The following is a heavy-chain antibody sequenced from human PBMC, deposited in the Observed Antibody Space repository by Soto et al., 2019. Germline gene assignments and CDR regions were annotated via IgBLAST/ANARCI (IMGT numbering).Heavy chain of an antibody. Sequence: QVQLVESGGGLVKPGGSLRLACAASGFSFGDSYMSWVRQAPGKGLEWLSYISGGSSYTNYADSVKGRFTISRDNAKRSLYLEMNSLRADDTAAYYCAKTIVAASGYYFDHWGQGNVVTVSS. D-gene: IGHD2-21*01. CDR3: AKTIVAASGYYFDH. J-gene: IGHJ4*02. CDR1: GFSFGDSY. V-gene: IGHV3-11*06. CDR2: ISGGSSYT.